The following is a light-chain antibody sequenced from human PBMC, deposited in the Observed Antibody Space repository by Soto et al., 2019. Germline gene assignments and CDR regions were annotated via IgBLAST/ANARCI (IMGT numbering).Light chain of an antibody. J-gene: IGLJ1*01. CDR1: SSDVGGYNY. CDR2: EVS. V-gene: IGLV2-8*01. CDR3: SSYAGSNNYV. Sequence: QSVLTQPPSASGSPGQSVTISCTGTSSDVGGYNYVSWYQQHPGKAPKLMIYEVSKRPSGVPDRFSGSKSGNTASLTVSGLQAEDEADYYCSSYAGSNNYVLGNGTKLT.